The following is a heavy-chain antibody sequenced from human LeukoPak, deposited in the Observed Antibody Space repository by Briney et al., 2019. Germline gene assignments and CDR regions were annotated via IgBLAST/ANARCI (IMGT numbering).Heavy chain of an antibody. CDR2: IKQDGSEK. D-gene: IGHD5-12*01. Sequence: PGGSLRLSCAASGFTFSSYWMSWVRQAPGKGLEWVANIKQDGSEKYYVDSVKGRFTISRDNAKNSLYLQMNSLRAEDTAVYYCAREVSDVWWLRRGDDYWGQGTLVTVSS. CDR3: AREVSDVWWLRRGDDY. J-gene: IGHJ4*02. V-gene: IGHV3-7*01. CDR1: GFTFSSYW.